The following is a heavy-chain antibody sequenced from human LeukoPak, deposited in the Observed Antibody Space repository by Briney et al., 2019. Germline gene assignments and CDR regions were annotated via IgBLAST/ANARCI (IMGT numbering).Heavy chain of an antibody. J-gene: IGHJ4*02. D-gene: IGHD2-2*01. CDR2: ISSSSSYI. CDR1: GFTFSSYS. V-gene: IGHV3-21*01. Sequence: GGSLRLSCAASGFTFSSYSMNWVRQAPGKGLECVSSISSSSSYIYYADSVRGRFTISRDNAKNSLYLQMNSLRAEDTAVYYCARDQSIIVVVPAAMGYWGQGTLVTVSS. CDR3: ARDQSIIVVVPAAMGY.